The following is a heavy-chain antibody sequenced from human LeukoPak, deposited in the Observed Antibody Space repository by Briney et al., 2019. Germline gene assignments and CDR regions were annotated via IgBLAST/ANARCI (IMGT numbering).Heavy chain of an antibody. CDR1: GGPFTTHY. D-gene: IGHD3-22*01. Sequence: SETLSLTCTVSGGPFTTHYWSWIRQPPGKGLEWIGYISYIGSTNYNPSLKSPVTISIDTSKNQVSLMLTSVTAADTAVYYCASDSISMNAFDAWGQGTMVTVSS. CDR3: ASDSISMNAFDA. CDR2: ISYIGST. J-gene: IGHJ3*01. V-gene: IGHV4-59*11.